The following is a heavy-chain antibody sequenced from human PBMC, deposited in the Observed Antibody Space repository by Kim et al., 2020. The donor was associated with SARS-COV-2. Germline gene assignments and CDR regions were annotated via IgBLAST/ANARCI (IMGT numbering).Heavy chain of an antibody. V-gene: IGHV3-23*01. D-gene: IGHD3-10*01. CDR3: AKAYYGSGTPGGYYDY. Sequence: GGSLRLSCAASGFTFSSHGMSWVRQAPGKGLEWVSAINDGGVFTNYADSVRGRFTISRDNSKSTLYLQMNGLRVEDTAVYYCAKAYYGSGTPGGYYDYWGQGTLVTVSS. CDR1: GFTFSSHG. CDR2: INDGGVFT. J-gene: IGHJ4*02.